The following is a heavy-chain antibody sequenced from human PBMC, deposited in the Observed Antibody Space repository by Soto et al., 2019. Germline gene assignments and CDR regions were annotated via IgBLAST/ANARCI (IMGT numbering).Heavy chain of an antibody. V-gene: IGHV4-34*01. Sequence: SETLSLTCAVYGGSFSGYYLSWIRQPPGTGLEWIGEINHSGSTNYNPSLKSRVTISVDTSKNQFSLKLSSVADADTAVYYCARGTILAARPTRRYGMDVWGQGTTVTVSS. CDR1: GGSFSGYY. CDR2: INHSGST. CDR3: ARGTILAARPTRRYGMDV. J-gene: IGHJ6*02. D-gene: IGHD6-6*01.